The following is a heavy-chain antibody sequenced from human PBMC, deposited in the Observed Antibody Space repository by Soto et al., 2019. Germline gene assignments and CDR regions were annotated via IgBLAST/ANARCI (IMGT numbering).Heavy chain of an antibody. CDR1: GGTFSSYA. J-gene: IGHJ6*02. CDR2: IIPIFGTA. V-gene: IGHV1-69*13. Sequence: GASVKVSCKASGGTFSSYAISWVRQAPGQGLEWMGGIIPIFGTANYAQKFQGRVTITADESTSTAYMELSSLRSEDTAVYYCARDPPRGTTYYYGMDVWGQGTTVTVSS. D-gene: IGHD1-26*01. CDR3: ARDPPRGTTYYYGMDV.